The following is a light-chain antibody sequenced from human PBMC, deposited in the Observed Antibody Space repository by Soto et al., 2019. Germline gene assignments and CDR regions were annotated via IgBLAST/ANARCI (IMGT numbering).Light chain of an antibody. CDR2: DVS. CDR1: SSDVGGYNS. Sequence: QSALTQPASVSGSPGQSIAISCTGTSSDVGGYNSASWYQQHPGKAPKLLIYDVSNRPSGVSNRFSGSKSGNTASLTISGLQADDEADYYCRSYSPGGSDVFGTGTKLTVL. CDR3: RSYSPGGSDV. V-gene: IGLV2-14*03. J-gene: IGLJ1*01.